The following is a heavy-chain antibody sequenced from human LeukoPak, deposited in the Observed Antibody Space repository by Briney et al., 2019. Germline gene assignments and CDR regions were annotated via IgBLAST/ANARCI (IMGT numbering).Heavy chain of an antibody. V-gene: IGHV4-30-2*01. CDR1: GGSISSSSYY. Sequence: PSETLSLTCTVSGGSISSSSYYWSWIRQPPGKGLEWIGYIYHSGSTYYNPSLKSRVTISVDRSKNQFSLKLSSVTAEDTAVYYCARDSGSYPYYYYYMDVWGKGTTVTVSS. CDR2: IYHSGST. J-gene: IGHJ6*03. D-gene: IGHD1-26*01. CDR3: ARDSGSYPYYYYYMDV.